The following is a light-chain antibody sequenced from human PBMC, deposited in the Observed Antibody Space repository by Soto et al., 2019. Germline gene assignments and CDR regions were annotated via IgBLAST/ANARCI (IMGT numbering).Light chain of an antibody. Sequence: EIVLIQSPATLSLSPGERATLSCRASQSVGSYLAGYQHKPGQAPRLLISDASNRATGIPARFSGSGSGTEFTLTISSLQYEDFAVYYCQQYKNWRLFGPGTKVDIK. V-gene: IGKV3-11*01. CDR3: QQYKNWRL. CDR2: DAS. J-gene: IGKJ3*01. CDR1: QSVGSY.